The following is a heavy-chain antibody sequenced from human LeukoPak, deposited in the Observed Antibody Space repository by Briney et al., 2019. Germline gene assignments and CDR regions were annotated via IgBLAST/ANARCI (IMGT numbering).Heavy chain of an antibody. CDR1: GFTFDDYA. CDR2: ISWNSGSI. J-gene: IGHJ4*02. Sequence: PGGSLRLSCAASGFTFDDYAMHWVRQAPGKGLEWVSGISWNSGSIGYADSVKGRFTISRDNAKNSLYLQMNSLRAEDTALYYCAKEDYGDYGRSFDYWGQGTLVTVSS. V-gene: IGHV3-9*01. D-gene: IGHD4-17*01. CDR3: AKEDYGDYGRSFDY.